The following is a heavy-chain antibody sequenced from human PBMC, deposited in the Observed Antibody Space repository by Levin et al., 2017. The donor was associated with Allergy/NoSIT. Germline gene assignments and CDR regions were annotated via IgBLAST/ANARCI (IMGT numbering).Heavy chain of an antibody. Sequence: ASVKVSCKPSGYAFSDYFLHWVRQAPGLGLEWMGWINPNTGDTKFSQRFQGRVTMTRDTSINTVYMELSRLRSDDTALYFCARNGHCSYMPSGMAVKKWCDSWGQGTLVTVSS. D-gene: IGHD2-2*02. V-gene: IGHV1-2*02. J-gene: IGHJ5*01. CDR2: INPNTGDT. CDR3: ARNGHCSYMPSGMAVKKWCDS. CDR1: GYAFSDYF.